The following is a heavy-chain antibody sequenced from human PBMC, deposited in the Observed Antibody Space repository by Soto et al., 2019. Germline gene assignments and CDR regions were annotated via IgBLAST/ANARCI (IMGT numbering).Heavy chain of an antibody. CDR2: IYPGDSDT. D-gene: IGHD5-12*01. V-gene: IGHV5-51*01. CDR1: GYSFTSYW. Sequence: PGESPKISCKGSGYSFTSYWIGWVRQMPGKGLEWMGIIYPGDSDTRYSPSFQGQVTISADKSISTAYLQWSSLKASDTAMYYCARGGYDYGTYYYYMDVWGKGTTVTVSS. CDR3: ARGGYDYGTYYYYMDV. J-gene: IGHJ6*03.